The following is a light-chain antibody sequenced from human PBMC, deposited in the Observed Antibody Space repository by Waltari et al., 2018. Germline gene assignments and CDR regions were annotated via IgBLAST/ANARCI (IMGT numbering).Light chain of an antibody. Sequence: DIQMTQSPSSLSASVGDRVTITCRASQDISHNLNWYQQKPGKAPDLLIFAVFTLQSGVPSRFSGSGSGTEFTLTISSLQPEDSATYYCQQSYTMPMYTFGQGTKLEIK. J-gene: IGKJ2*01. V-gene: IGKV1-39*01. CDR3: QQSYTMPMYT. CDR1: QDISHN. CDR2: AVF.